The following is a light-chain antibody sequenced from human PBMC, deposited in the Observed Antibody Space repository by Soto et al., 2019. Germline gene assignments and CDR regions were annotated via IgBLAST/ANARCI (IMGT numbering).Light chain of an antibody. CDR3: QHYNSYSEA. J-gene: IGKJ1*01. Sequence: DIQMTQSPSTLSASIGDKVTITCRATQSISSWLAWYQHKPGEAPKLLIYDASDLETGVPLRFSGRGPETEFTLTINGLQPDDFATYYCQHYNSYSEAFGQGTKVDIK. CDR2: DAS. V-gene: IGKV1-5*01. CDR1: QSISSW.